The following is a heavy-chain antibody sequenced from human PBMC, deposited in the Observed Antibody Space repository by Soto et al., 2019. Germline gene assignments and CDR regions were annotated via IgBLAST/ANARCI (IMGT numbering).Heavy chain of an antibody. Sequence: PSETLSLTCSVSGGSFISYYWTWIRQPPGKGLEYIGSISYSGTANYNPSLRSRLTISVDTSKSQFSLKVSSVTAADTAVYYCAGQDSTSPFFGYWGQGTLVTVSS. CDR2: ISYSGTA. D-gene: IGHD6-6*01. J-gene: IGHJ4*02. CDR1: GGSFISYY. CDR3: AGQDSTSPFFGY. V-gene: IGHV4-59*01.